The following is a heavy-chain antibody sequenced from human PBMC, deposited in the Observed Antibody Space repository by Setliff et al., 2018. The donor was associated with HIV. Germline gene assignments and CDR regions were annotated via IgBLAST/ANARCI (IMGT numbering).Heavy chain of an antibody. V-gene: IGHV3-48*03. D-gene: IGHD3-16*01. Sequence: PGGSLRLSCSASGFTFSDYEINWVRQAPGKGLEWISYISHSDGSLTNYADSVRGRFTISRDNTKNMVYLQMTGLRVEDTAVYYCGILPPGEWGQGTLVTVSS. CDR3: GILPPGE. CDR2: ISHSDGSLT. J-gene: IGHJ4*02. CDR1: GFTFSDYE.